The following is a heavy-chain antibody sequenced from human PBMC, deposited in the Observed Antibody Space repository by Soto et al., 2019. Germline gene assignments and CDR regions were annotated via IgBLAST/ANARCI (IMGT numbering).Heavy chain of an antibody. CDR1: GYSFTSYR. V-gene: IGHV5-51*01. Sequence: GESLKISCKGSGYSFTSYRIGWVRQMPGKGLEWMGIIYPDDSDTRYSPSFQGQVTISADKSISTAYLQWSSLKASDTAMYYCARTGTSSSRNYYYYYYMDVWGKGTTVTVSS. D-gene: IGHD6-13*01. CDR3: ARTGTSSSRNYYYYYYMDV. CDR2: IYPDDSDT. J-gene: IGHJ6*03.